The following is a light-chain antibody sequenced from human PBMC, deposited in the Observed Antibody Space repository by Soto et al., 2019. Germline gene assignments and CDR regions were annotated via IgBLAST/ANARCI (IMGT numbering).Light chain of an antibody. J-gene: IGKJ5*01. CDR2: EAT. CDR1: QGLKF. Sequence: DIQMTQSPSSVSASVGDTVTITCRASQGLKFLAWYQQKPGKAPRLLIYEATNLQSGVPPRFSGSGSGTDFTLTISSLQPEDFATYFCQQANSFPITFGQGTRPEI. V-gene: IGKV1-12*01. CDR3: QQANSFPIT.